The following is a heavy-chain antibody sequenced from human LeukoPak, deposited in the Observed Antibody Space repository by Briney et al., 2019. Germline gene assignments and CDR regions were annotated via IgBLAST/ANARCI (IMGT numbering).Heavy chain of an antibody. CDR3: ARVGTTIYGGSNWFDP. CDR1: GGTFSSYA. CDR2: IIPILGIA. Sequence: SVKVSCKASGGTFSSYAISWVRQAPGQGLEWMGRIIPILGIANYAQKFQGRVTSTADKSTSTAYMELSSLRSEETAVYYCARVGTTIYGGSNWFDPWGQGTLVTVSS. D-gene: IGHD1-1*01. J-gene: IGHJ5*02. V-gene: IGHV1-69*04.